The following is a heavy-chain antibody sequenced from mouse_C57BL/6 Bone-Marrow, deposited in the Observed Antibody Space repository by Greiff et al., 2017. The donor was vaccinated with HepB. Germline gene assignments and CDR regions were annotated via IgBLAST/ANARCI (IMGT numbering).Heavy chain of an antibody. CDR2: INPGSGGT. V-gene: IGHV1-54*01. D-gene: IGHD1-1*01. Sequence: QVQLQKSGAELVRPGTSVKVSCKASGYAFTNYLIEWVKQRPGQGLEWIGVINPGSGGTNYNEKFKGKATLTADKSSSTAYMQLSSLTSEDSAVYFCARGITTVVNSYFDYWGQGTTLTVSS. J-gene: IGHJ2*01. CDR1: GYAFTNYL. CDR3: ARGITTVVNSYFDY.